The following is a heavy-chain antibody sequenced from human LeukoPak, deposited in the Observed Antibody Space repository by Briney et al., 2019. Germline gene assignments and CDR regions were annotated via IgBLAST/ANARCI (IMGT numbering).Heavy chain of an antibody. CDR2: ISSSSSYI. CDR3: ARDPYSGSYGPYYYYYMDV. V-gene: IGHV3-21*06. CDR1: GFTFSSYS. Sequence: GGSLRFSCAASGFTFSSYSMNWVRQAPGKGLEWVSSISSSSSYIYYADSVKGRFTISRDNAKNSLYLQMDSLRVEDTAVYYCARDPYSGSYGPYYYYYMDVWGEGTTVTISS. J-gene: IGHJ6*03. D-gene: IGHD1-26*01.